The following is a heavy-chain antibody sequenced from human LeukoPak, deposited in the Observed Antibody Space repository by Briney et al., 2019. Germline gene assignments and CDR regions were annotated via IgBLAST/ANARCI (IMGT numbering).Heavy chain of an antibody. J-gene: IGHJ4*02. V-gene: IGHV3-30-3*01. D-gene: IGHD2-15*01. Sequence: GGSLRLSCAASGFTFSSYAMHWARQAPGKGLEWVAVIPYDGSNKYYTDSVKGRFTISRDNSKNTLYLQMNSLRAEDTAVYYCARDNIVVVVAARLGVGYFDYWGQGTLVTVSS. CDR3: ARDNIVVVVAARLGVGYFDY. CDR1: GFTFSSYA. CDR2: IPYDGSNK.